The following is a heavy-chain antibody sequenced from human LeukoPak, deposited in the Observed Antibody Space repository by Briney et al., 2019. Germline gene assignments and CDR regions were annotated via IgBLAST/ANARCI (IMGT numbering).Heavy chain of an antibody. Sequence: SVKVSCKASGGTFSSYAISWLRQAPGKGLEWMGGIIPIFGTANYAQKFQGRVTITADESTSTAYMELSSLRFEDTAVYYCAREGVGATKRGAFDYWGQGTLVTVSS. V-gene: IGHV1-69*01. CDR3: AREGVGATKRGAFDY. D-gene: IGHD1-26*01. J-gene: IGHJ4*02. CDR1: GGTFSSYA. CDR2: IIPIFGTA.